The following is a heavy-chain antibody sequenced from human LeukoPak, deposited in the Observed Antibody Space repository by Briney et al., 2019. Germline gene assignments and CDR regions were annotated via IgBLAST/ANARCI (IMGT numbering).Heavy chain of an antibody. CDR2: INPNSGGT. CDR3: AREGDYYGSGSYYMGYSY. V-gene: IGHV1-2*02. CDR1: GYTFTGYY. D-gene: IGHD3-10*01. Sequence: AASVKVSCKASGYTFTGYYMHWVRQAPGQGLEWMGWINPNSGGTNYAQKFQGRVTMTRDTSISTAYMELSRLRSDDTAVYYCAREGDYYGSGSYYMGYSYWGQGTLVTVSS. J-gene: IGHJ4*02.